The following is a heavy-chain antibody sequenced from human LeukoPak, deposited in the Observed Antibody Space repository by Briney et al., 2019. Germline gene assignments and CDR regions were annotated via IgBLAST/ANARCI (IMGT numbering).Heavy chain of an antibody. J-gene: IGHJ4*02. Sequence: SEALSLTCTVSGGSISSSYYWGWIRQPPGQGLEWIGSIYYSGSTYYKPSLKSRVTISVDTSKNQFSLKLSSVPAADTAVYYCARAVYSTGPFDYWGQGSLVTVSS. CDR1: GGSISSSYY. V-gene: IGHV4-39*07. CDR3: ARAVYSTGPFDY. D-gene: IGHD6-19*01. CDR2: IYYSGST.